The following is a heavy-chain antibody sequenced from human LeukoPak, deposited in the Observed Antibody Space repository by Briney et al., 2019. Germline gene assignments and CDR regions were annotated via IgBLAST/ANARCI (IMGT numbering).Heavy chain of an antibody. J-gene: IGHJ4*02. Sequence: SVKVSCKASGFTFISSAVQWVRQARGQRLEWIGWIVVGSGNTNYAQKFQERVTITRDMSTSTAYMELSSLRSEDTAVYYCAADIRFLEWSPDYHFDYWGQGTLVTVSS. D-gene: IGHD3-3*01. CDR1: GFTFISSA. CDR3: AADIRFLEWSPDYHFDY. V-gene: IGHV1-58*01. CDR2: IVVGSGNT.